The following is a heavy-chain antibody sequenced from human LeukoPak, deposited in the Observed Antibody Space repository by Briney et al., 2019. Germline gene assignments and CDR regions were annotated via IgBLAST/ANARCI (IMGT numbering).Heavy chain of an antibody. CDR1: GFTFSSYW. D-gene: IGHD3-16*01. V-gene: IGHV3-23*01. Sequence: PGGSLRLSCAASGFTFSSYWMHWVRQAPGKGLEWVSAISGSGGSTYYADSVKGRFTISRDNSKNTLYLQMNSLRAEDTAVYYCAKDSDLGANNWFDPWGQGTLVTVSS. CDR2: ISGSGGST. CDR3: AKDSDLGANNWFDP. J-gene: IGHJ5*02.